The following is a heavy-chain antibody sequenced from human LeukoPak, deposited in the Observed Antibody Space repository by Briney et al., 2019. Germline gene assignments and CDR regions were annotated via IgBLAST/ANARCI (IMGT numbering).Heavy chain of an antibody. V-gene: IGHV1-2*06. Sequence: GASVKVSCKASGYTFTGYSMHWVRQAPGQGLEWMGRINPNSGGTNYAQKLQGRVTITRDTSISTAYMELSRLRSDDTAVYYCARGESSGYPHPISDDAFDIWGQGTIVTVSS. CDR3: ARGESSGYPHPISDDAFDI. J-gene: IGHJ3*02. CDR2: INPNSGGT. D-gene: IGHD3-22*01. CDR1: GYTFTGYS.